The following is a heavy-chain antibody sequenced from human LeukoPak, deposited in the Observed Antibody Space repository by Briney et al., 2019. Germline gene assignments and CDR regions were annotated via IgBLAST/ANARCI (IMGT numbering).Heavy chain of an antibody. CDR3: ATNDRSIAVAGDY. Sequence: GGSLRLSCAASGFTFSSYAMSWVRQAPGKGLEWVSATSGGTTSYAASVKGRFTISRDNSKDTLYLQMNSLRAEDTAVYYCATNDRSIAVAGDYWGQGALVTVSS. V-gene: IGHV3-23*01. CDR1: GFTFSSYA. J-gene: IGHJ4*02. CDR2: TSGGTT. D-gene: IGHD6-19*01.